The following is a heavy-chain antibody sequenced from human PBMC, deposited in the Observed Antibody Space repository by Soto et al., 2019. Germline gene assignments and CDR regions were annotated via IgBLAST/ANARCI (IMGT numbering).Heavy chain of an antibody. Sequence: QAQLMQSGTEVRKPGASVNVSCKASGYTFTGYGVNWLRQAPGQGLEWMGWISPYNGDTKYAQKFQGRVTMTRDTSTSTVYMDLRSLRSDDTAVYYCAGNGDSNWGMYWYFDLWGRGALVTVSS. CDR3: AGNGDSNWGMYWYFDL. CDR2: ISPYNGDT. CDR1: GYTFTGYG. J-gene: IGHJ2*01. D-gene: IGHD7-27*01. V-gene: IGHV1-18*01.